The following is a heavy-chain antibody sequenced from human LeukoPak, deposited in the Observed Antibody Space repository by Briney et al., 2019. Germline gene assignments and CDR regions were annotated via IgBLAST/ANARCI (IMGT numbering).Heavy chain of an antibody. V-gene: IGHV1-18*04. J-gene: IGHJ6*03. Sequence: EASVKVSCKASGYTFTGYYMHWVRQAPGQGLEWMGCISAYNGNTNYAQKLQGRVTMTTDRSTSTAYMELRSLRSDDTAVYYCARGPIIDIAIVPAADEYYYMDVWGKGTTVTVSS. CDR2: ISAYNGNT. CDR1: GYTFTGYY. D-gene: IGHD2-2*01. CDR3: ARGPIIDIAIVPAADEYYYMDV.